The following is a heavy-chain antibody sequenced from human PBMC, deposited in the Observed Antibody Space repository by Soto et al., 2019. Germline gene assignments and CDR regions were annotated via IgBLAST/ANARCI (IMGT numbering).Heavy chain of an antibody. CDR3: AKVRADYYDGSGPFDY. Sequence: QVQLVESGGGVVQPGRSLRLSCAASGFTFSSYGMHWVRQAPGKGLEWVALISSDGSNKYYADSVKGRFTISRDNSKNTLYLQMNSLRAEDTAVYYCAKVRADYYDGSGPFDYWGQGTLVTVSS. D-gene: IGHD3-10*01. CDR1: GFTFSSYG. J-gene: IGHJ4*02. CDR2: ISSDGSNK. V-gene: IGHV3-30*18.